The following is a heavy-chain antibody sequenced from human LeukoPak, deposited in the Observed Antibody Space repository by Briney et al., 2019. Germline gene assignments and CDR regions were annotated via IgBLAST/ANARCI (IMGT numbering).Heavy chain of an antibody. CDR2: IYPRDGST. CDR3: ARDQEGFDY. Sequence: ASVKVSCKASGYTFTSNYIHWVRQAPGQGLEWMGMIYPRDGSTSYAQKFQGRVTVTRDTSMSTVHMGLSGLRSEDTAVYYCARDQEGFDYWGQGTLVTVSS. V-gene: IGHV1-46*01. J-gene: IGHJ4*02. CDR1: GYTFTSNY.